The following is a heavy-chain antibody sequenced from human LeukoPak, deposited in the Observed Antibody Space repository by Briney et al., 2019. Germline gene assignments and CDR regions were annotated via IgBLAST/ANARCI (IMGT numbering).Heavy chain of an antibody. J-gene: IGHJ4*02. D-gene: IGHD1-26*01. CDR1: GYTFTGYH. V-gene: IGHV1-2*02. Sequence: ASVKVSCKASGYTFTGYHMHWVRQAPGQGLEWMGWINPNSGGTNYAQKFQGRVTMTRDTSISTSYMEVSSLRSDDTAVYYCARVRVGASRDFDYWGQGTLVTVSS. CDR3: ARVRVGASRDFDY. CDR2: INPNSGGT.